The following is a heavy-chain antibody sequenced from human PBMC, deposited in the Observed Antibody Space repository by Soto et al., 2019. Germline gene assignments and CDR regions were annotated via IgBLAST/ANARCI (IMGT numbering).Heavy chain of an antibody. CDR3: AREVVDTSGYFDY. D-gene: IGHD5-18*01. Sequence: ACSLRLSCAASGFTFSIYGMHLACQAPGKGLEWVAVISYDGSNKYYADSVKGRFTISRDNSKNILYLQMNSLRAEDTAIYYCAREVVDTSGYFDYWGQGTLVTVSS. CDR2: ISYDGSNK. CDR1: GFTFSIYG. J-gene: IGHJ4*02. V-gene: IGHV3-33*05.